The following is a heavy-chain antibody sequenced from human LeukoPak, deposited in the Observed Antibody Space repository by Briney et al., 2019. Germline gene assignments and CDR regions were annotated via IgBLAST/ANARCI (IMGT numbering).Heavy chain of an antibody. CDR1: GFTFSNYW. V-gene: IGHV3-74*01. CDR2: INSDGSST. CDR3: ARSGSYRANFDY. J-gene: IGHJ4*02. D-gene: IGHD1-26*01. Sequence: PGGSLRLSCAASGFTFSNYWMHWVRQAPGKGLVWVSRINSDGSSTSYADSVKGRFTISRDNAKNTLYLQMNSLRAEDTAVYYCARSGSYRANFDYWGQGTLVTVSS.